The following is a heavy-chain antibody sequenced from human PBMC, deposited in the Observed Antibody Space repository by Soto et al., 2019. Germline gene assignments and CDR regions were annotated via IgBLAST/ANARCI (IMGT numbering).Heavy chain of an antibody. V-gene: IGHV3-53*01. CDR1: GFTVSSNY. CDR2: IYSGGST. Sequence: PGGSLRLSCAASGFTVSSNYMSWVRQAPGKGLEWVSVIYSGGSTYYADSVKGRFTISRDNSKNTLYLQMNSLRAEDTAVYYCARGEQLVRSYYYYYYMDVWGKGTTVTVSS. CDR3: ARGEQLVRSYYYYYYMDV. D-gene: IGHD6-13*01. J-gene: IGHJ6*03.